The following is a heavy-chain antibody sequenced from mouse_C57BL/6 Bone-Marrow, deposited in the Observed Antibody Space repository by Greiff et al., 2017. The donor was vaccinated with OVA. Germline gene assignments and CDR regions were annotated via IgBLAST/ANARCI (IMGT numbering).Heavy chain of an antibody. D-gene: IGHD1-1*01. V-gene: IGHV1-59*01. CDR2: IDPSDSYT. CDR3: ARAATATVVAPGFAY. CDR1: GYTFTSYW. Sequence: VQLQQPGAELVRPGTSVKLSCTASGYTFTSYWMHWVKQRPGQGLEWIGVIDPSDSYTTYNQKFKGKATLTVDTSSSTAYMQLSSLTSEDSAVYYCARAATATVVAPGFAYWGQGTLVTVSA. J-gene: IGHJ3*01.